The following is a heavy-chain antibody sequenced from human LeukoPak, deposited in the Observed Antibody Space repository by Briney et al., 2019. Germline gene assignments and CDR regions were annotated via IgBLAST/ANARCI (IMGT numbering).Heavy chain of an antibody. CDR1: GFTFSSYS. D-gene: IGHD3-22*01. V-gene: IGHV3-21*01. CDR2: ISSSSSYI. Sequence: PGGSLRLSCAASGFTFSSYSMNWVRQAPGKGLEWVSSISSSSSYIYYADSVKGRFTISRDNAKNSLYLQMNSLRAEDTAVYYFARGGSSGYYLDYWGQGTLVTVSS. CDR3: ARGGSSGYYLDY. J-gene: IGHJ4*02.